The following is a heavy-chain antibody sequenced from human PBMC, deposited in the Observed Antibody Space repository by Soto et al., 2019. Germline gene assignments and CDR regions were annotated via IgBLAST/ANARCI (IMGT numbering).Heavy chain of an antibody. CDR1: GGSISSYY. CDR2: IFYSGST. CDR3: ARQVYSSGWGPFDY. D-gene: IGHD6-19*01. Sequence: PSETLSLTCTVSGGSISSYYWSWIRQPPGKGLEWIGYIFYSGSTNYNPSLKSRVTISVDTSKNQFSLKLSSVTAADTAVYYCARQVYSSGWGPFDYWGQGTQVTVSS. V-gene: IGHV4-59*08. J-gene: IGHJ4*02.